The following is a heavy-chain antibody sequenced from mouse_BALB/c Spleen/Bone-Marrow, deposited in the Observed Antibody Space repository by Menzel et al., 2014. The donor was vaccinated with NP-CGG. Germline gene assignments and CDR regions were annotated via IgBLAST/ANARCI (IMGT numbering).Heavy chain of an antibody. Sequence: VQGVESGPGLVAPSQSLSITCTVSGFSLTSYGVHWVRQPPEKGLEWLGVIWAGGSTNYNSALMSRLSISKDNSKSQVFLKMNSLQTDDTAMYYCARGGEYGNYFFDYWGQGTTLTVSS. CDR1: GFSLTSYG. V-gene: IGHV2-9*02. CDR2: IWAGGST. J-gene: IGHJ2*01. CDR3: ARGGEYGNYFFDY. D-gene: IGHD2-10*02.